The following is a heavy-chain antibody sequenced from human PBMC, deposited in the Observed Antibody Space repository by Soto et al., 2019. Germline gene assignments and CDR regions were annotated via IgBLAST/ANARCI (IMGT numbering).Heavy chain of an antibody. V-gene: IGHV1-69*13. Sequence: SVKVSCKASGGTFNSYTINWVRQAPGQGLEWMGGITPIFGRTNYAQKFQDRVTITAAESTNTAYMELRDLTSDDTAVYYCARVPGIVVVPTKHPLGACFDIWGAGTLVTVSS. J-gene: IGHJ5*02. CDR1: GGTFNSYT. CDR2: ITPIFGRT. D-gene: IGHD2-2*01. CDR3: ARVPGIVVVPTKHPLGACFDI.